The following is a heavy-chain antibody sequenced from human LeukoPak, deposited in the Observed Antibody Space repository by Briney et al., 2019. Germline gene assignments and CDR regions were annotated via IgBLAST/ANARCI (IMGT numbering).Heavy chain of an antibody. CDR3: AKGHMTTYFQH. CDR2: IQYDGNNK. Sequence: GGSLRLSCAASGFTFSFNGMHWVRQAPGKGLEWVALIQYDGNNKYYTDSVKGRFTISRDNSKNTLYLQMNSLRPEDTAVYYCAKGHMTTYFQHCDHGTLVTVSS. V-gene: IGHV3-30*02. CDR1: GFTFSFNG. D-gene: IGHD4-11*01. J-gene: IGHJ1*01.